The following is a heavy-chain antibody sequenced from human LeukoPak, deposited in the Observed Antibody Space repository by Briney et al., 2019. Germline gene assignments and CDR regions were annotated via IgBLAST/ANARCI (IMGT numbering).Heavy chain of an antibody. Sequence: GGSLRLSCAASGFTFSSYWMHWDRQAPGKGLVWVSRINNDGSSTIYADSVKGRFTISRDNAKNTLYLQMNSLRAEDTAVYYCARRGGDYHYYYYYMDVWGKGTTVTISS. CDR1: GFTFSSYW. D-gene: IGHD4-17*01. CDR3: ARRGGDYHYYYYYMDV. CDR2: INNDGSST. V-gene: IGHV3-74*01. J-gene: IGHJ6*03.